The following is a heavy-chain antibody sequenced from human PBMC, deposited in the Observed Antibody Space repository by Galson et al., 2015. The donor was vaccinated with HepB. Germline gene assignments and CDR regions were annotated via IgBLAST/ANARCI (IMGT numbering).Heavy chain of an antibody. D-gene: IGHD6-13*01. Sequence: SLRLSCAASGFTFSSYSMHWVRQAPGRGLEWVSYISSSSSTIYYADSVKGRLTISRDNAKNSLYLQMNSLRDEDTAVYYCARAPTHVMAAAVDIWGHGTMVTVSS. J-gene: IGHJ3*02. CDR1: GFTFSSYS. V-gene: IGHV3-48*02. CDR2: ISSSSSTI. CDR3: ARAPTHVMAAAVDI.